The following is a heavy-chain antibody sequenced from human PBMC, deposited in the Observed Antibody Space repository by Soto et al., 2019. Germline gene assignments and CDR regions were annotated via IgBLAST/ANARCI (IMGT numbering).Heavy chain of an antibody. CDR3: AREPNFYDSTAPSYRGMDV. V-gene: IGHV1-18*01. CDR2: ISLYHGYT. D-gene: IGHD3-22*01. CDR1: GYSFTSYG. Sequence: QVQLVQSGAEVKKPGASVKVSCKASGYSFTSYGISWVRQAPGQGLEWMGWISLYHGYTHYAQKFQDRVTMTTDTSTTTAYMELRSLRSDDTYVYYCAREPNFYDSTAPSYRGMDVRGQRTTVTVTS. J-gene: IGHJ6*02.